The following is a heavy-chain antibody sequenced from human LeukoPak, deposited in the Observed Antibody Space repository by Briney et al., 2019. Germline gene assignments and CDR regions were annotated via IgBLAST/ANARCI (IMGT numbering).Heavy chain of an antibody. D-gene: IGHD3-10*01. CDR2: ISSSSTYI. V-gene: IGHV3-21*01. CDR3: AGSVVRGGFFDY. J-gene: IGHJ4*02. CDR1: GFTFSSYN. Sequence: KAGGSLRLSCAASGFTFSSYNLNWVRQAPGKGLEWVSSISSSSTYIYYADSVKGRFTISRDNAKNSLYLQMNSLRAEDTAVYHCAGSVVRGGFFDYWGQGTLVSVSS.